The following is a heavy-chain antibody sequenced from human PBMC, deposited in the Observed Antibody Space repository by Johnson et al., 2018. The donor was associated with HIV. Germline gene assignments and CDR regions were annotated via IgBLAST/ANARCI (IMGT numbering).Heavy chain of an antibody. J-gene: IGHJ2*01. D-gene: IGHD2-21*02. Sequence: QVQLVESGGGVVQPGRSLRLSCSASGFTFSSYAMPWVRQAPGKGLEWVAVISYDGSNKYYADSVKGRFTISRDNSKNTLYLQMNSLRDEDTAVYYCARDAEEYCGGDCYLWGLG. V-gene: IGHV3-30-3*01. CDR1: GFTFSSYA. CDR3: ARDAEEYCGGDCYL. CDR2: ISYDGSNK.